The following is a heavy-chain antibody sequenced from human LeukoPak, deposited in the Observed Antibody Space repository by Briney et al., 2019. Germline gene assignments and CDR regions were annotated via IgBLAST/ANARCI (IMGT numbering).Heavy chain of an antibody. J-gene: IGHJ4*02. CDR3: ARRGIGSASSCKGDFDS. CDR2: VNHSGAT. D-gene: IGHD3-10*01. Sequence: SETLSLTCAVYSGSFSDYFWSWIRNPTGKGLEWIGEVNHSGATNYNPSLESRVTISVDTSKNQFSLRLTSVTAADTAVYYCARRGIGSASSCKGDFDSWGQGTLVTVSS. V-gene: IGHV4-34*01. CDR1: SGSFSDYF.